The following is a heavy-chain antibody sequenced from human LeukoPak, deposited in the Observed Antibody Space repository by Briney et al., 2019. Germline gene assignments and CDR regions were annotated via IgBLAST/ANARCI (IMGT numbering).Heavy chain of an antibody. Sequence: PGGSLRLSCVVSGFTFNYFWMSWVRQAPGEGLEWVANIKQDGSDKYYVDSVKGRFTISRDNAKNLLYLQMNSLRAADTAVYYCAKDLDYGDLDAFDIWGQGTMVTVSS. CDR3: AKDLDYGDLDAFDI. J-gene: IGHJ3*02. D-gene: IGHD4-17*01. CDR2: IKQDGSDK. V-gene: IGHV3-7*03. CDR1: GFTFNYFW.